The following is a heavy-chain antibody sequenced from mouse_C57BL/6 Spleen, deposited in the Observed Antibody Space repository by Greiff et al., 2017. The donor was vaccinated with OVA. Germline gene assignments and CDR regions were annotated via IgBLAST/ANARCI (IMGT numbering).Heavy chain of an antibody. CDR2: IYPGGGYT. Sequence: VQLQESGAELVRPGTSVKMSCKASGYTFTNYWIGWAKQRPGHGLEWIGDIYPGGGYTNYNEKFKGKATLTADKSSSTAYMQFSSLTSEDSAIYYCARGGNYEYWGQGTTLTVSS. V-gene: IGHV1-63*01. CDR1: GYTFTNYW. J-gene: IGHJ2*01. D-gene: IGHD1-1*01. CDR3: ARGGNYEY.